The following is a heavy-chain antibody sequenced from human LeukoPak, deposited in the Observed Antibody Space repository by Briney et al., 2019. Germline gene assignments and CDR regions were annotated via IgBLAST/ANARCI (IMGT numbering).Heavy chain of an antibody. D-gene: IGHD4-23*01. V-gene: IGHV1-2*06. CDR3: SRDLNYAGNSFDS. J-gene: IGHJ4*02. CDR1: GYTFTVYY. Sequence: ASVKVSCKASGYTFTVYYIHWVRQAPGQGLEWVGRINPNSGVTNYAQKFQGRVTVARDTSISTAYMELSRLRSDDTAVYYCSRDLNYAGNSFDSWGQGTLVTVSS. CDR2: INPNSGVT.